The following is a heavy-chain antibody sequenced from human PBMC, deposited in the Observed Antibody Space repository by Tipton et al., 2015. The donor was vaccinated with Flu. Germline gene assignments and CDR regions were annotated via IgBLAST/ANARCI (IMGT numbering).Heavy chain of an antibody. V-gene: IGHV4-59*12. Sequence: GLVKPSETLSLTCTVSGGSISSYYWSWIRQPPGKGLEWIGYIYYSGSTNYNPSLKSRVTISVDTSKNQFSLKLSSVTAADTAVYYCARDLTAIFGVAQGTRDAFDIWGQGTMVTVSS. D-gene: IGHD3-3*01. CDR3: ARDLTAIFGVAQGTRDAFDI. CDR2: IYYSGST. J-gene: IGHJ3*02. CDR1: GGSISSYY.